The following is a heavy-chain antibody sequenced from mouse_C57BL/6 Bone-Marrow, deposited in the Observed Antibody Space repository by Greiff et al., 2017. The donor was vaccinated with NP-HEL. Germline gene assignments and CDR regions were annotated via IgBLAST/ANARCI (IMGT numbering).Heavy chain of an antibody. V-gene: IGHV1-82*01. CDR3: ARDDYDS. J-gene: IGHJ2*01. D-gene: IGHD2-4*01. CDR1: GYAFSSSW. CDR2: IYPGDGDT. Sequence: QVQLKQSGPELVKPGASVKISCKASGYAFSSSWMNWVKQRPGKGLEWIGRIYPGDGDTNYNGKLKGKATLTADKSSSTAYMQLSSLTSEHSAIYFYARDDYDSWGQGTTLTVSS.